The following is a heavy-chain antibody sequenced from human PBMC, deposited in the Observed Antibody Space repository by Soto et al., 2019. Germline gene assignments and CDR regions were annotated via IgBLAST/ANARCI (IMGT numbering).Heavy chain of an antibody. Sequence: ASVKVSCKASGYTFTDQYMHWVRQAPGQGLEWMGWIDPNHGGTSTAQKFQGRVIMTRDTSISTAYMELSRLVSDDTAVYYCARSYYYDSRGLIGPPYYGMDVCGQGPTVTVYS. CDR1: GYTFTDQY. CDR3: ARSYYYDSRGLIGPPYYGMDV. V-gene: IGHV1-2*02. D-gene: IGHD3-22*01. J-gene: IGHJ6*02. CDR2: IDPNHGGT.